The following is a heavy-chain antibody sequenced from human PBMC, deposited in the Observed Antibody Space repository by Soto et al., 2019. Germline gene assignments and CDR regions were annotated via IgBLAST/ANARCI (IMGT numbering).Heavy chain of an antibody. Sequence: QVQLVESGGGVVQPGRSLRLSCAASGFTFSSSGMHWVRQAPGKGLEWVAVISFDGSSGYYADSVRGRFTISRDNSNNTLYLQMNSLRAEDTAVYYCAKSPPAVAGYFDYWGQGTLVTVSS. CDR2: ISFDGSSG. J-gene: IGHJ4*02. V-gene: IGHV3-30*18. D-gene: IGHD6-19*01. CDR3: AKSPPAVAGYFDY. CDR1: GFTFSSSG.